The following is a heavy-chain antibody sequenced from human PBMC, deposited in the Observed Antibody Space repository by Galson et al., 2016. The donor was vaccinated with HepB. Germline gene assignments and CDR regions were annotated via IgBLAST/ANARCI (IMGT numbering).Heavy chain of an antibody. Sequence: SLRLSCAASGFSFDDYTMHWVRQPPGKGPEWVSLISWDSTNIDYADSVKGRFTISRDNSKNSLFLQMNSLRTQDTALYYCVKERDIGWYFDYWGRGTLVTVSS. CDR1: GFSFDDYT. J-gene: IGHJ4*02. CDR2: ISWDSTNI. V-gene: IGHV3-43*01. CDR3: VKERDIGWYFDY. D-gene: IGHD6-19*01.